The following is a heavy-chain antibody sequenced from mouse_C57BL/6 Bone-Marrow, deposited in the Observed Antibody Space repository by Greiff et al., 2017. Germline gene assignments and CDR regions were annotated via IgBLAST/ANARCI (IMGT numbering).Heavy chain of an antibody. CDR1: GYTFTSSG. CDR2: IYPRCGNT. CDR3: ARSLTGTGAY. V-gene: IGHV1-81*01. J-gene: IGHJ3*01. D-gene: IGHD4-1*01. Sequence: VQLQQSGAELARPGASVKLSCKASGYTFTSSGISWVKQRTGQGLEWIGEIYPRCGNTYYNEKFKGKATLTADKSSSTAYMELRSLTSEDSAVYFCARSLTGTGAYWGQGTLVTVSA.